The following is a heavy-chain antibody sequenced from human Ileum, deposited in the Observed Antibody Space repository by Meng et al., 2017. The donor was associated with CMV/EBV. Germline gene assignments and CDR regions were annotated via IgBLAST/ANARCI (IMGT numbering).Heavy chain of an antibody. D-gene: IGHD5-24*01. J-gene: IGHJ4*02. V-gene: IGHV3-23*01. CDR3: AKEGYR. CDR2: IYTSGSTV. Sequence: GESLKISCTTSGFTFGNYEMNWVRPAPGKGLEWIAYIYTSGSTVFYADSVKGRFTISRDNSMNTLHLQMNSLRAEDTAVYYCAKEGYRWGQGTLVTVSS. CDR1: GFTFGNYE.